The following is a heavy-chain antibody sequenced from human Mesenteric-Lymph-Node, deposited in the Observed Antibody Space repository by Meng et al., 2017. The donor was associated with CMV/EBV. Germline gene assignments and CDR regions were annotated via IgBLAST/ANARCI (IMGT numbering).Heavy chain of an antibody. V-gene: IGHV3-30*02. J-gene: IGHJ4*02. D-gene: IGHD4-11*01. CDR1: GFIFSSYG. Sequence: LSLTCAASGFIFSSYGMHWVRQAPGKGLEWVAFIRYAGRNKYYADSVKGRFTISRDNSKNSLYLQMNSLRSEDTAIYYCAKELTTIYFDFWGQGTLVTVSS. CDR3: AKELTTIYFDF. CDR2: IRYAGRNK.